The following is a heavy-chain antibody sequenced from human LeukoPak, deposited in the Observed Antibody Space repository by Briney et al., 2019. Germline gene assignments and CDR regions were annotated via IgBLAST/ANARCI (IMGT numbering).Heavy chain of an antibody. V-gene: IGHV3-30*18. CDR3: AKLHNLNCDY. Sequence: GGSLGLSCAASGFTFSSYGMHWVRQAPGKGLEWVAVISYDGSNKYYADSVKGRFTISRDNSKNTLYLQMNSLRPEDTAVYYCAKLHNLNCDYWGLGTLATVSS. D-gene: IGHD1-14*01. J-gene: IGHJ4*02. CDR1: GFTFSSYG. CDR2: ISYDGSNK.